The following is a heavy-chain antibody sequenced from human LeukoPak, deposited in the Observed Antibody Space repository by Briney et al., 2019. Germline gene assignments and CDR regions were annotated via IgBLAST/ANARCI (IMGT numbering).Heavy chain of an antibody. V-gene: IGHV3-23*01. Sequence: GGSLRLSRAASGFTFSIYAMSWVRQAPGKGLEWVSTIGSGGGSRYYADSVKGRFTISRDNSKNTLYLQMNSLRAEDTAVYYCASQSQVRYFDYWGQGTLVTVSS. J-gene: IGHJ4*02. CDR2: IGSGGGSR. CDR3: ASQSQVRYFDY. CDR1: GFTFSIYA.